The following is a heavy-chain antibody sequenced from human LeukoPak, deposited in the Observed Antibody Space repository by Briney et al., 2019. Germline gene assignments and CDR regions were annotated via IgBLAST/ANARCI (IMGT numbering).Heavy chain of an antibody. J-gene: IGHJ4*02. CDR3: ARSDYYDSSGNYYFDY. Sequence: GGSLRLSCAVSGFTFSSYWMSWVRQAPGKGLEWVANIKQGGIVKNYVDSVKGRFTISRDNAKNSLYLQMNSLRDEDTAVYYCARSDYYDSSGNYYFDYWGQGTLVTVSS. CDR2: IKQGGIVK. D-gene: IGHD3-22*01. CDR1: GFTFSSYW. V-gene: IGHV3-7*01.